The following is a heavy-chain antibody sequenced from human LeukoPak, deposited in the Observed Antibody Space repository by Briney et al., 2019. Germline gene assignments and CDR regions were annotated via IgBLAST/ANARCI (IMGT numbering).Heavy chain of an antibody. CDR2: ISAYNGNT. V-gene: IGHV1-18*01. J-gene: IGHJ3*02. D-gene: IGHD3-22*01. CDR1: GYTFTSYG. Sequence: ASVKVSCTASGYTFTSYGISWVRQAPGQGLEWMGWISAYNGNTSYAQKLQGRVTMTTDTSTSTAYMELRSLRSDDTAVYYCARADPHYYDSSGYYSHAFDIWGQGTMVTVSS. CDR3: ARADPHYYDSSGYYSHAFDI.